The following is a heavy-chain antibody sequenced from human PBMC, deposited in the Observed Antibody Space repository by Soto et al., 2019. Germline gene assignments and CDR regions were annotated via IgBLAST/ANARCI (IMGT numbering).Heavy chain of an antibody. Sequence: PSPSRSLTRNFFGGSIYTSCRNWIRHTPVKVVEWIGYISDGGSTNYNPSLKSRVTISVDTSKKQVSLKLSSVSAADTARYFCAGECRSSICPEDHYCAFEVWGQATTVT. D-gene: IGHD2-2*01. CDR1: GGSIYTSC. CDR3: AGECRSSICPEDHYCAFEV. J-gene: IGHJ6*02. V-gene: IGHV4-59*01. CDR2: ISDGGST.